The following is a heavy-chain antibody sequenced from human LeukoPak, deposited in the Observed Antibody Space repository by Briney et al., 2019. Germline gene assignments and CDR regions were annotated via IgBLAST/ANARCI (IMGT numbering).Heavy chain of an antibody. CDR1: GGSISSSSYY. D-gene: IGHD2-21*02. CDR2: IYYSGST. Sequence: SETLSLTCTVSGGSISSSSYYWGWIRQPPGKGLEWIGSIYYSGSTYYNPSLKSRVTISVDTSKNQFSLKLSSVTAADTAVYYCARPGVTLYREDAFDIWGPGAMVTVSS. V-gene: IGHV4-39*01. J-gene: IGHJ3*02. CDR3: ARPGVTLYREDAFDI.